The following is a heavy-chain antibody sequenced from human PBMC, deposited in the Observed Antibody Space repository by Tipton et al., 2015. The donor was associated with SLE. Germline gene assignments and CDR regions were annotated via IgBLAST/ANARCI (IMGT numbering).Heavy chain of an antibody. J-gene: IGHJ4*02. CDR2: IYSSGST. V-gene: IGHV3-53*05. D-gene: IGHD2-15*01. CDR3: ARLLGGLGLLDH. Sequence: SLRLSCAASGFTVNNYYMRWVRQAPGKGLEWVSVIYSSGSTFCAASVKGRLTISRGNSKNTLYLQRNSMRAEDTAVYYCARLLGGLGLLDHGGQGTLVTVSS. CDR1: GFTVNNYY.